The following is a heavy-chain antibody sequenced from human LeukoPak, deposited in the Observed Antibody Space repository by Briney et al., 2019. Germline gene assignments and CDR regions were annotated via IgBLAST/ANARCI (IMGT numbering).Heavy chain of an antibody. J-gene: IGHJ4*02. V-gene: IGHV4-59*11. CDR2: IYYSGST. CDR1: GGSISSHY. CDR3: ARGAVAGTFFPTYYFDY. D-gene: IGHD6-19*01. Sequence: SETLSLTCTVSGGSISSHYWSWIRQPPGKGLEWIGYIYYSGSTNYNPSLKSRVTISVDTSKNQFSLKLSSVTAADTAVYYCARGAVAGTFFPTYYFDYWGQGTLVTVSS.